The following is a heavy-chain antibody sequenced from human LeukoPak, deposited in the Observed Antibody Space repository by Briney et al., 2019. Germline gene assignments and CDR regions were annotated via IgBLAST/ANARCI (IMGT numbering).Heavy chain of an antibody. J-gene: IGHJ3*02. CDR3: ARDLRQSWLQEGDAFDI. Sequence: ASVKVSCKASGYNFINYGIIWVRQAPGQALEWMGWISANNANTNYAQKLQGRVTMTTDTSTSTAYMELRSLRSDDTAVYYCARDLRQSWLQEGDAFDIWGQGTMVTVSA. D-gene: IGHD5-24*01. CDR2: ISANNANT. CDR1: GYNFINYG. V-gene: IGHV1-18*01.